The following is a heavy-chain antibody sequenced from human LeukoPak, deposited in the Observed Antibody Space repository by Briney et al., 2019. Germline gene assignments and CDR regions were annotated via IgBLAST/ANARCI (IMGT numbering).Heavy chain of an antibody. CDR1: GGSISSGGYY. Sequence: SETLSLTCTVSGGSISSGGYYWSWIRQHPGKGLEWIGYIYYSGSTYYNPSLKSRVTISVDTSKNQFSLKLSSVTAANTAVYYCARDRASSARNHWFDPWGQGTLVTVSS. CDR2: IYYSGST. CDR3: ARDRASSARNHWFDP. V-gene: IGHV4-31*03. J-gene: IGHJ5*02. D-gene: IGHD1-1*01.